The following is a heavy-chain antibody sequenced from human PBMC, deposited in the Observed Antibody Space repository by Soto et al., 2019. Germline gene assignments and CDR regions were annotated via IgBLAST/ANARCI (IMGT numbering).Heavy chain of an antibody. CDR3: TKGVVVITSYFQH. CDR2: ISYDESNK. V-gene: IGHV3-30*18. J-gene: IGHJ1*01. D-gene: IGHD3-22*01. Sequence: QVQLVESGGGVVQPGRSLRLSCAASGFTFSSYGMHWVRQAPGKGLEWVAVISYDESNKYYADSVKGRFTISRDNSKNTLYLQMTSLRAEATAVYYCTKGVVVITSYFQHWGQGTLVTVSS. CDR1: GFTFSSYG.